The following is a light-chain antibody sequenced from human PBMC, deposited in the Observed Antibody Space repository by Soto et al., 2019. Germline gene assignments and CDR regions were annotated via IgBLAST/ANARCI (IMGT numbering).Light chain of an antibody. J-gene: IGKJ4*01. Sequence: EIVLTQSPATLSLSPGERATFSCRASQSVSSDLVWYQHKPGQAPRLLIYDASNRATGIPARFSGSGSGTDFTLTISSLEPEDVAVYYCQQRSNWPPLTFGGGTKVEIK. CDR3: QQRSNWPPLT. V-gene: IGKV3-11*01. CDR2: DAS. CDR1: QSVSSD.